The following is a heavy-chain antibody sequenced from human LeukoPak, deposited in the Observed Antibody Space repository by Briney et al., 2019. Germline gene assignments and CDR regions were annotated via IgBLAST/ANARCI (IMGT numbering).Heavy chain of an antibody. J-gene: IGHJ4*02. V-gene: IGHV1-3*01. CDR3: ARANTMVRGVIPYFDY. CDR1: GYTFTSYA. CDR2: INAGNGNT. D-gene: IGHD3-10*01. Sequence: ASVKVSCKASGYTFTSYAMHWVRQPPGQRLEWMGWINAGNGNTKYSQKFQGRVTITRDTSASTAYMELSSLRSEDTAVYYCARANTMVRGVIPYFDYWGQGTLVTVSS.